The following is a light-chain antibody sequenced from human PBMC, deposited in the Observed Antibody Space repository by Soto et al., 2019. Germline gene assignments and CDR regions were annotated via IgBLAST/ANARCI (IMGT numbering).Light chain of an antibody. V-gene: IGKV1-5*03. CDR3: QLYNIYSEA. J-gene: IGKJ1*01. CDR2: KAS. Sequence: DIQMTQSPSTLSGSVGDRVTITCRASQTISSWLAWYQQKPGKAPKLLIYKASTLKSGVPSRFSGSGSGTKFTLTISSLQPDDFATYYGQLYNIYSEAFGQGPKGKLK. CDR1: QTISSW.